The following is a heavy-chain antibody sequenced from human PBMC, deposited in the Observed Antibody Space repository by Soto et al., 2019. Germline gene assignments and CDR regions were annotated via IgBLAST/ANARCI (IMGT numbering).Heavy chain of an antibody. V-gene: IGHV1-69*01. Sequence: QVQLVQSGAEVKKPGCSVKVSCKASGGSYSGQRVSWMRQASGQRLEWMGGSIPMFRTTNYARKFQGRLTITADGSTNTASMELTSLTSEDTAIYYCANGPNWGQGTLVTVSS. CDR1: GGSYSGQR. CDR2: SIPMFRTT. D-gene: IGHD2-8*01. J-gene: IGHJ4*02. CDR3: ANGPN.